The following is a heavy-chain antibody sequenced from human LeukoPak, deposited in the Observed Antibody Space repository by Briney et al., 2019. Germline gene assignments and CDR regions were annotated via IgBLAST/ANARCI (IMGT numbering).Heavy chain of an antibody. CDR2: IYYSGST. CDR3: ARVTGYRIEDYFDY. J-gene: IGHJ4*02. V-gene: IGHV4-39*07. Sequence: SETLSLTCTVSGGSISSSSYYWGWIRQPPGKGLEWIGSIYYSGSTNYNPSLKSRVTTSVETSKNEFSLKLRSVTAADTAVYYCARVTGYRIEDYFDYWGQGTLVTVSS. CDR1: GGSISSSSYY. D-gene: IGHD6-13*01.